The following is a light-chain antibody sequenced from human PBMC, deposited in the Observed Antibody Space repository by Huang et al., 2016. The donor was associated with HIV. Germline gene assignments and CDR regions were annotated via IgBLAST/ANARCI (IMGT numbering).Light chain of an antibody. J-gene: IGKJ4*01. Sequence: EIVLTQSPGTLSLSPGERATLSCRASQSVSPYLAWYQQKPGQAPRLLINGASTRAVGIPDRFSGSGSGTDFTLTISRLEPEDFAVYYCQQYLRSELTFGGGTKVEIK. V-gene: IGKV3-20*01. CDR3: QQYLRSELT. CDR1: QSVSPY. CDR2: GAS.